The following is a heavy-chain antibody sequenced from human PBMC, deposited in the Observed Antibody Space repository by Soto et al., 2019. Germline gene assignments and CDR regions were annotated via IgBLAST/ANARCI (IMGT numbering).Heavy chain of an antibody. V-gene: IGHV4-59*01. D-gene: IGHD3-22*01. CDR1: GGAISSYY. CDR3: ARSIDSSGYYFSNC. Sequence: SETLSLTCTVSGGAISSYYWSWIRQSPGKGLEWIGYVHYSGSTNYNPSLKSRVTMSVDTSRNQLSLKLSSVTAADTAVYYCARSIDSSGYYFSNCWGQGTLVTVSS. J-gene: IGHJ4*02. CDR2: VHYSGST.